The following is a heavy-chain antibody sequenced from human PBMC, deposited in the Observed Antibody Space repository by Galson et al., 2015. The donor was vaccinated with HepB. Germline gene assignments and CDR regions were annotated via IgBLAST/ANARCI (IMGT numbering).Heavy chain of an antibody. CDR3: ATDSTGWPRLNY. CDR2: FDPEDGET. V-gene: IGHV1-24*01. D-gene: IGHD6-19*01. J-gene: IGHJ4*02. Sequence: SVKVSCKVSGYTLTELSMHWVRQAPGKGLEWMGGFDPEDGETIYAQKFQGRVTMTEDTSTDTAYMELSSLRSEDTAVYYCATDSTGWPRLNYWGQGTLVTVSS. CDR1: GYTLTELS.